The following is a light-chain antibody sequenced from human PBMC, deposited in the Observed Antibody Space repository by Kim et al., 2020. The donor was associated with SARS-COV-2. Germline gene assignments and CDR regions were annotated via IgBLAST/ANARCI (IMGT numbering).Light chain of an antibody. CDR3: QQYAGSLWT. CDR1: QRVSSSD. V-gene: IGKV3-20*01. Sequence: PGEEAPFSCGASQRVSSSDLAWSQHKHVQAPRLLIYAACSRATVSPDRFSGSGSGTDFSLTISRLEPEDFAVYYCQQYAGSLWTFGQGTKVDIK. J-gene: IGKJ1*01. CDR2: AAC.